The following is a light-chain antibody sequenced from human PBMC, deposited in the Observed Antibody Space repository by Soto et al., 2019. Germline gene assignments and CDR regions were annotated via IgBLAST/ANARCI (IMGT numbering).Light chain of an antibody. J-gene: IGKJ5*01. CDR1: ESTNNY. Sequence: ELVMTQSPATLSVSPGESATLSCRASESTNNYLAWYQQKTGQAPRLLIDGASTRAAGIPHRFSGSGSGTDLTLTISRLEPEDFAVYYCQKYGSSPITCGQGTRLEIK. CDR2: GAS. V-gene: IGKV3-20*01. CDR3: QKYGSSPIT.